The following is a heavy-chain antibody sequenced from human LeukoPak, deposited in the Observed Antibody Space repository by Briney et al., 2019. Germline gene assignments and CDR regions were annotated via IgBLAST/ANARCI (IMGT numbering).Heavy chain of an antibody. V-gene: IGHV4-4*07. Sequence: SETLSLTCTVSGGSISGYYWSWIRQPAGQGLEWVGRIYTSGSTNYNPSLKSRVTMSVDTSKNQFSLKLDSVTAADTAVYYCARDGLSHRAFDIWGQGTMVTVSS. CDR3: ARDGLSHRAFDI. J-gene: IGHJ3*02. CDR2: IYTSGST. D-gene: IGHD1-14*01. CDR1: GGSISGYY.